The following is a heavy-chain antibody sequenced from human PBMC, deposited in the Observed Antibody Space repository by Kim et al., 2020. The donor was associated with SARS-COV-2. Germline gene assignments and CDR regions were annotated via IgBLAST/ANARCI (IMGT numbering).Heavy chain of an antibody. D-gene: IGHD3-10*01. J-gene: IGHJ5*02. Sequence: KFQGRVTITRDTSASTAYMELSSLRSEDTAVYYCARVGLLWFGELSWFDPWGQGTLVTVSS. CDR3: ARVGLLWFGELSWFDP. V-gene: IGHV1-3*01.